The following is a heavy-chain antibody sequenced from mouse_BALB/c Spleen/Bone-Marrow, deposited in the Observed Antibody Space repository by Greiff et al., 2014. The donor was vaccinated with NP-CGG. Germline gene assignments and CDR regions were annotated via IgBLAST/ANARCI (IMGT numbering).Heavy chain of an antibody. CDR2: IDPSDSYT. CDR1: GYTFTTYW. V-gene: IGHV1-69*02. Sequence: VQLQQPGAGLVKPGASVKLSCKASGYTFTTYWMHWVKQRPGQGLEWIGQIDPSDSYTNYSQKFKGKATLTVDKSSSTAYMQLSSLSSEDSAVYYCARGGDNYAWFPYWGQGTLVTVSA. D-gene: IGHD1-3*01. J-gene: IGHJ3*01. CDR3: ARGGDNYAWFPY.